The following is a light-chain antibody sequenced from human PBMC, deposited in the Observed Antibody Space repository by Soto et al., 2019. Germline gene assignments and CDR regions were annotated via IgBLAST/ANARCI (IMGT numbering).Light chain of an antibody. CDR3: GTRDSSRIGYV. CDR2: DNN. J-gene: IGLJ1*01. V-gene: IGLV1-51*01. Sequence: QSVLTQPPSVSAAPGQRVTISCSGSNSYIGNNYVSWYQQLPGTAPKLLIYDNNKRPSGIPDRFSGSKSGTSATLDITGLQTGDEADYYCGTRDSSRIGYVFGTGTKLTVL. CDR1: NSYIGNNY.